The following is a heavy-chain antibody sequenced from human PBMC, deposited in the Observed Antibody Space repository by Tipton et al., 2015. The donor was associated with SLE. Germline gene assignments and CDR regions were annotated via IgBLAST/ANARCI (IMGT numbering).Heavy chain of an antibody. CDR2: ISDGGTT. Sequence: GLVKPSETLSLTCGVYGGSFSGYYWTWIRQPPGKGLEWIGEISDGGTTYYNPSLKSRVTISLDTSENQFSLRLSSVTAADTAVYYCARNDYIWGSYRYIYYGMDVWGQGTTVTVSS. D-gene: IGHD3-16*02. J-gene: IGHJ6*02. CDR1: GGSFSGYY. CDR3: ARNDYIWGSYRYIYYGMDV. V-gene: IGHV4-34*01.